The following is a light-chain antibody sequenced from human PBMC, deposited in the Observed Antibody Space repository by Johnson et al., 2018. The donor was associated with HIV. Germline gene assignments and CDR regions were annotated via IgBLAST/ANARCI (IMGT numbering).Light chain of an antibody. V-gene: IGLV1-51*01. Sequence: QSVLTQPPSVSAAPGQKVTVSCSGSTSNIGNNYVSWYQQLPGTAPKLLIYDNNKRPSGIPDRFSGSKSGTSATLGITGLQTGDEADYYCGTWDSSLYAYVCGTGTKVTAL. CDR3: GTWDSSLYAYV. CDR2: DNN. CDR1: TSNIGNNY. J-gene: IGLJ1*01.